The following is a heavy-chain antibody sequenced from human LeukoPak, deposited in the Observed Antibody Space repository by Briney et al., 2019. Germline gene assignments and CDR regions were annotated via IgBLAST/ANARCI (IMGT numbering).Heavy chain of an antibody. CDR1: GYTFTSYG. V-gene: IGHV1-18*01. D-gene: IGHD6-19*01. CDR3: AREISSGWIRTNYYYYYGMDV. J-gene: IGHJ6*02. Sequence: EASVNVSCKASGYTFTSYGISWVRQAPGQGLEWMGWISAYNGNTNYAQKLQGRVTMTTDTSTSTAYMELRSLRSDDTAVYYCAREISSGWIRTNYYYYYGMDVWGQGTTVTVSS. CDR2: ISAYNGNT.